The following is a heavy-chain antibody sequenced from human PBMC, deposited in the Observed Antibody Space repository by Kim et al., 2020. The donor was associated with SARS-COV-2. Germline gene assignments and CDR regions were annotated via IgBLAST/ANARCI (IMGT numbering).Heavy chain of an antibody. CDR3: ARDVYCSGGSCYSYGMDV. CDR2: IKQDGSEK. J-gene: IGHJ6*02. CDR1: GFTFSSYW. V-gene: IGHV3-7*03. Sequence: GGSLRLSCAASGFTFSSYWMSWVRQAPGKGLEWVANIKQDGSEKYYVDSVKGRFTISRDNAKNSLYLQMNSLRAEDTAVYYCARDVYCSGGSCYSYGMDVWGQGTTVTVSS. D-gene: IGHD2-15*01.